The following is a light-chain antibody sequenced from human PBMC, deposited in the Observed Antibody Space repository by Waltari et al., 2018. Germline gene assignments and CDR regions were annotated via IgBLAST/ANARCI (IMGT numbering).Light chain of an antibody. CDR1: QSISRY. Sequence: EIMLTQSPVSLSLSPGERATLSCRARQSISRYLAWYQQKHGHATRLIIYGASNRGTGITPRFSGSGSGTDFSLTISVLEPEDSAVYCCQHHIRVPATFGQGTKVEIK. CDR2: GAS. J-gene: IGKJ1*01. V-gene: IGKV3-11*01. CDR3: QHHIRVPAT.